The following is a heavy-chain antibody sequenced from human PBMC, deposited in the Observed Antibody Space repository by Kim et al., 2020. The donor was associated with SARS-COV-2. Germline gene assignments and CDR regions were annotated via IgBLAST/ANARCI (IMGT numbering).Heavy chain of an antibody. J-gene: IGHJ4*03. CDR2: INHSGST. D-gene: IGHD2-15*01. Sequence: SETLSLTCAVYGGSFSGYYWSWIRQPPGKGLEWIGEINHSGSTNYNPSLKSRVTISVDTSKNQFSLKLSSVTAADTAVYYCAREATRRYCSGGSCYWDY. V-gene: IGHV4-34*01. CDR1: GGSFSGYY. CDR3: AREATRRYCSGGSCYWDY.